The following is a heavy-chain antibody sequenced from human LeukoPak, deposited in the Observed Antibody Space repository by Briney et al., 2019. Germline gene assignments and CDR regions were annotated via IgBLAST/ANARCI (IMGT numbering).Heavy chain of an antibody. Sequence: KPGESLTISCTGSGYRFTSYWMGWVRQMPGKGLEWMGIIYPGDSDTRYSPSFQGQVTISADKSISTAYLQWSSLKASDTAMYYCARTPELGDENWYFDLWGRGTLVTVSS. J-gene: IGHJ2*01. D-gene: IGHD7-27*01. CDR1: GYRFTSYW. CDR3: ARTPELGDENWYFDL. V-gene: IGHV5-51*03. CDR2: IYPGDSDT.